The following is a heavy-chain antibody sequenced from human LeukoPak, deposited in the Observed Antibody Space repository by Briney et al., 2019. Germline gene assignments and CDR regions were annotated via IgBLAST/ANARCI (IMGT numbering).Heavy chain of an antibody. Sequence: SETLSLTCTVSGGSISSDNYYWSWIRQPPGKGLEWIGYGYYSGSTYYNPSLKSRLTISVDTSKNQFSLELNSVTAAEAAVYYCARGAIMGGTTFFDYWGQGTLVTVSS. CDR2: GYYSGST. V-gene: IGHV4-30-4*01. CDR3: ARGAIMGGTTFFDY. CDR1: GGSISSDNYY. J-gene: IGHJ4*02. D-gene: IGHD1-26*01.